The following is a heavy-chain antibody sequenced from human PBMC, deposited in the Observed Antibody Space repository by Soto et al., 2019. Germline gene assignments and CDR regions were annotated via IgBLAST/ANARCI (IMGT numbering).Heavy chain of an antibody. CDR3: ARQQWLGLFDY. V-gene: IGHV3-53*01. CDR2: IYSVGST. J-gene: IGHJ4*02. CDR1: GFTVSGSY. Sequence: EVQLVESGGGLIQPGGSLRISCAASGFTVSGSYMSWVRQAPGKGLEWVSVIYSVGSTYYADSVRGRFTISRDNSKNTLYLLMNSLRAEDTAVYYCARQQWLGLFDYWGQGTLVTVSS. D-gene: IGHD6-19*01.